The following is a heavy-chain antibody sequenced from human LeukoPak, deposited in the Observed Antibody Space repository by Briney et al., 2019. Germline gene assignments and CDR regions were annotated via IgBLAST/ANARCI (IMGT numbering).Heavy chain of an antibody. D-gene: IGHD4-17*01. J-gene: IGHJ4*02. V-gene: IGHV1-3*03. CDR2: INAGNGNT. CDR1: GYTFTSYA. CDR3: ARDRAGDYGDNYFDY. Sequence: ASVKVSCKASGYTFTSYAMHWVRQAPGQRLEWMGWINAGNGNTKYSQEFQGRVTITRDTSASTAYMELSSLRSEDMAVYYCARDRAGDYGDNYFDYWGQGTLVTVSS.